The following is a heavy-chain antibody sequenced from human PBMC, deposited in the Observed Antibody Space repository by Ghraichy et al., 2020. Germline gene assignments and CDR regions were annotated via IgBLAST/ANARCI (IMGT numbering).Heavy chain of an antibody. V-gene: IGHV3-48*02. J-gene: IGHJ4*02. Sequence: GALRLSCAASGFTFSSYDMSWVRQAPGKGLEWVSYINNSSSYIFYADSVKGRFTISRDNAKDSLYLQMNSLRDEDTAVYYCARDKSTYCGGDCPQFFDYWGQGTLVTVSS. CDR2: INNSSSYI. CDR1: GFTFSSYD. CDR3: ARDKSTYCGGDCPQFFDY. D-gene: IGHD2-21*02.